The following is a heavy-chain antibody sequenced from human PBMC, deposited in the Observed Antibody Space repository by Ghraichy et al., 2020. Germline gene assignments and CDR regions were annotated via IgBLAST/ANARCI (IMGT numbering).Heavy chain of an antibody. J-gene: IGHJ4*02. D-gene: IGHD3-22*01. CDR2: TYYRSRWYN. Sequence: LETLSLTCAISGDSISSNTGAWHWIRQSPSRGLEWLGRTYYRSRWYNDYAVSVESRMTINPDTSKNQFSLLLTSMTPEDTAVYYCATNYHYYIDYWGQGTLVTVSS. CDR3: ATNYHYYIDY. CDR1: GDSISSNTGA. V-gene: IGHV6-1*01.